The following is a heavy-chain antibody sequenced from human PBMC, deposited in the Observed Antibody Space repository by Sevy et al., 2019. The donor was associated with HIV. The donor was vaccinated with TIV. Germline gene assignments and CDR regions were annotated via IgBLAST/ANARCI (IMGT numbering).Heavy chain of an antibody. D-gene: IGHD3-16*01. CDR3: ARDRGWAPDTLYFYGMDV. J-gene: IGHJ6*02. CDR1: GYTFTNYY. V-gene: IGHV1-46*01. Sequence: ASVKVSCKASGYTFTNYYIHWVRQAPGHGLEWMGIINPGGGSPRYAQRFKGRVTMTRDTSTSTLYMDLSSLGSEDTAVYYCARDRGWAPDTLYFYGMDVWGQGTTVTVSS. CDR2: INPGGGSP.